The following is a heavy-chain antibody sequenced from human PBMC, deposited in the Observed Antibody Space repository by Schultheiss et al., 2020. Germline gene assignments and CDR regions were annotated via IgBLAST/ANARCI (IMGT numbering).Heavy chain of an antibody. CDR3: ARFRGNYYYYDY. CDR2: ISWNSGSI. Sequence: SLRLSCAASGFTFDDYAMHWVRQAPGKGLEWVSGISWNSGSIGYADSVKGRFTISRDNAKNSLYLQMNSLRAEDTALYYCARFRGNYYYYDYWGQGTLVTVSS. J-gene: IGHJ4*02. V-gene: IGHV3-9*01. CDR1: GFTFDDYA. D-gene: IGHD1-26*01.